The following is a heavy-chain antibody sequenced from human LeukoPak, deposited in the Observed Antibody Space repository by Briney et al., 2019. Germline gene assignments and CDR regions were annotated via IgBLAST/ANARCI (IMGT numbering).Heavy chain of an antibody. CDR3: ARSKYGDYIDY. CDR2: INAGNGNT. Sequence: ASVKVSCKASEYTFTSYAMHWVRQAPGQRLEWTRWINAGNGNTKYSQKFQGRVTITRDTSASTAYMELSSLRSEDTAVYYCARSKYGDYIDYWGQGTPVTVSS. V-gene: IGHV1-3*01. J-gene: IGHJ4*02. D-gene: IGHD4-17*01. CDR1: EYTFTSYA.